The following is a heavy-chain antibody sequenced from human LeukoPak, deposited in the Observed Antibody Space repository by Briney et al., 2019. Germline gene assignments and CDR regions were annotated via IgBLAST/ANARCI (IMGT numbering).Heavy chain of an antibody. V-gene: IGHV1-18*01. Sequence: ASVKVSCKASGYTFTKYGITWVRQAPGQGLEWMGWISTYNGNTNYAQKFQGRVTMTEDTSTDTAYMELSSLRSEDTAVYYCATGSPPPIFGVVTPYYYYMDVWGKGTTVTVSS. D-gene: IGHD3-3*01. CDR3: ATGSPPPIFGVVTPYYYYMDV. J-gene: IGHJ6*03. CDR2: ISTYNGNT. CDR1: GYTFTKYG.